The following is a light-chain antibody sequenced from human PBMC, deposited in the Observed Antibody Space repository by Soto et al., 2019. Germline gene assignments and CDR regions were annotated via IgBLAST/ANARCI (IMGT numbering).Light chain of an antibody. Sequence: QSALTQPASVSGSPGQSIALSCTGTSSDVGGYNHVSWYQHHPGEAPKPVIYDVSSRPSGVSDRFSGSKSVNTASLTISGRQAEDEADYYCSSYTGAYSYVFGTGTKLTVL. V-gene: IGLV2-14*03. CDR2: DVS. CDR1: SSDVGGYNH. J-gene: IGLJ1*01. CDR3: SSYTGAYSYV.